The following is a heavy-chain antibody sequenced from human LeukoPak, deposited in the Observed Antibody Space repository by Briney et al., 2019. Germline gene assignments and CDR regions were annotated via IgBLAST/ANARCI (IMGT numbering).Heavy chain of an antibody. CDR2: TDT. V-gene: IGHV3-23*05. D-gene: IGHD5-24*01. J-gene: IGHJ4*02. CDR1: GFNFSSYG. CDR3: ARLGRAYNWFFSDF. Sequence: QPGGSLRLSCVASGFNFSSYGMSWVRQPPGKGLEWVSTTDTHYAESVKGRFTISRDNSKNTLYLQLNNLRVDDTALYYCARLGRAYNWFFSDFWGQGTRVTVSP.